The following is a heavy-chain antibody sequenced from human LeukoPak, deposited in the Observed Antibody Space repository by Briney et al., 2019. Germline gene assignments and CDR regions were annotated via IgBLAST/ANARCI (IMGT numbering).Heavy chain of an antibody. CDR2: INPSGGST. V-gene: IGHV1-46*01. Sequence: ASVKVSCKASGYTFTSYYMHWVRQAPGQGLEWMGIINPSGGSTSYAQKFQGRVTMTRDTSTSTVYMELSSLRSEDTAVYYCAITGGMSIVAVTAIPAYFQHWGQGTLVTVSS. J-gene: IGHJ1*01. D-gene: IGHD2-21*02. CDR1: GYTFTSYY. CDR3: AITGGMSIVAVTAIPAYFQH.